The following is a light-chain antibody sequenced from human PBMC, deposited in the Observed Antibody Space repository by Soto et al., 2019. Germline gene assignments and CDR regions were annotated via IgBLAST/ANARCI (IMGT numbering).Light chain of an antibody. Sequence: QSVLTQPPSVSGAPGQRVTISCTGSRSNIGAGYDVHWYQQLPGIAPKLLIYDNNNRPSGVPDRVSGSKSGTSASLAITGLQAEDEADYHCQSYDGSLSGFVFGTGSKLTVL. CDR1: RSNIGAGYD. V-gene: IGLV1-40*01. CDR3: QSYDGSLSGFV. J-gene: IGLJ1*01. CDR2: DNN.